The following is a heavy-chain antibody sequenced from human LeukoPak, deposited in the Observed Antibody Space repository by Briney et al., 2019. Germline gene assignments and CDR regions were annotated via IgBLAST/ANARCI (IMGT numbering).Heavy chain of an antibody. V-gene: IGHV3-23*01. D-gene: IGHD4-17*01. CDR1: GFTFSSCA. Sequence: QPGGSLRLSCAASGFTFSSCAMSWVRQAPGKGLEWVSGISGSGVSTYYADSVKGRFTISRDNSKITLYLQMSSLRAEDTAVYYCAKIPQTTSVGYFDYWGQGTLVTVSS. J-gene: IGHJ4*02. CDR2: ISGSGVST. CDR3: AKIPQTTSVGYFDY.